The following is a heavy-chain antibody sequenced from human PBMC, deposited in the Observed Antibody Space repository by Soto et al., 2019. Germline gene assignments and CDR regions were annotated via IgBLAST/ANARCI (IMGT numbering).Heavy chain of an antibody. CDR1: GGSISSYY. Sequence: PSETLSLTCTVSGGSISSYYWSWIRQPPGKGLEWIGYIYYSGSTNYNPSLKSRVTISVDTSKNQSSLKLSSVTAADTAVYYCARASYYYDSSGYYPDAFDIWGQGTMVTVSS. V-gene: IGHV4-59*01. D-gene: IGHD3-22*01. CDR2: IYYSGST. J-gene: IGHJ3*02. CDR3: ARASYYYDSSGYYPDAFDI.